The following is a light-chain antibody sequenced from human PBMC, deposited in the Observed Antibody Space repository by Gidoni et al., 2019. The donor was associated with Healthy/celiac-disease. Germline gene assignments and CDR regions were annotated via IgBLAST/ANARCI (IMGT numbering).Light chain of an antibody. CDR3: QKYGSSPGT. J-gene: IGKJ1*01. Sequence: ETVLTPAPGTLSLSPGERASLSCRASQSVSSSYLAWYQQKPGQAPRLLIYGASSRATDIPDRFSGSEFGTDFTLNISRLEPEDFAVYYCQKYGSSPGTFGQGTKVEIQ. V-gene: IGKV3-20*01. CDR2: GAS. CDR1: QSVSSSY.